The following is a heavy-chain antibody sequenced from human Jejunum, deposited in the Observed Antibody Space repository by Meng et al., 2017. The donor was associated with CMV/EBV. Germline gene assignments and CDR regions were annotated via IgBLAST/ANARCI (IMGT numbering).Heavy chain of an antibody. J-gene: IGHJ4*02. CDR1: GAISGYY. D-gene: IGHD2-21*01. V-gene: IGHV4-59*01. CDR3: SRVGKDRSGGDCSFDH. CDR2: MYYSGKT. Sequence: GAISGYYWSWIRQPPGKGLAWLGYMYYSGKTTYNPSLESRVTISLDTSKNQFSLNLRSVTAADTAVYYCSRVGKDRSGGDCSFDHWGQGTLVTVSS.